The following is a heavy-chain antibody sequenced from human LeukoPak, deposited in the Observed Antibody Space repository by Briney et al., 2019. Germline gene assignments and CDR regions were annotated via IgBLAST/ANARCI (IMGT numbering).Heavy chain of an antibody. J-gene: IGHJ3*02. CDR3: ARGIMTTVTNDAFDI. D-gene: IGHD4-17*01. Sequence: GGSLRLSCAASGFTFSSYVMNWVRQAPGKGLEWVSGISVNGGNTYYADSVKGRFTISRDNSKNTLYLQMNSLRAEDTAVYYCARGIMTTVTNDAFDIWGQGTMVTVSS. V-gene: IGHV3-23*01. CDR1: GFTFSSYV. CDR2: ISVNGGNT.